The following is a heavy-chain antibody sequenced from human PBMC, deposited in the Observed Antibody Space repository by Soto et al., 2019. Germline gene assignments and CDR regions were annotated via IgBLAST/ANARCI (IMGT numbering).Heavy chain of an antibody. CDR1: GGSISSSNW. CDR3: ARVKLYGSGSYYPGGGMDV. CDR2: IYHSGST. J-gene: IGHJ6*02. Sequence: SETLSLTCAVSGGSISSSNWWSWVRQPPGKGLEWIGEIYHSGSTNYNPSLKSRVTISVDKSKNQFSLKLSSVTAADTAVYYCARVKLYGSGSYYPGGGMDVWGQGTTVTVSS. D-gene: IGHD3-10*01. V-gene: IGHV4-4*02.